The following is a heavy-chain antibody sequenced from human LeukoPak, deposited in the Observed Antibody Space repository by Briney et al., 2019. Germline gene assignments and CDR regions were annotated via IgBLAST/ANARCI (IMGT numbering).Heavy chain of an antibody. V-gene: IGHV3-23*01. CDR1: GFTFSSYA. J-gene: IGHJ3*02. Sequence: PGGSLRLSCAASGFTFSSYAMSWVRQAPGKGLEWVSLISGSGGSTYYADSVKGRFTISRDNSKNTLYLQMNSLRAEGTAVFYCAKDRDDYVWGSYLGAFDIWGQGTMVTVSS. D-gene: IGHD3-16*01. CDR3: AKDRDDYVWGSYLGAFDI. CDR2: ISGSGGST.